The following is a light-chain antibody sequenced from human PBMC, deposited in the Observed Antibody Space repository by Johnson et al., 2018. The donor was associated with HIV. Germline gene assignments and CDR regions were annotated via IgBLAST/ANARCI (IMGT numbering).Light chain of an antibody. CDR2: ENN. V-gene: IGLV1-51*02. Sequence: QSVLTQPPSVSAAPGQKVTVSCSGSSSNIGSNDVSWYQQFPGAAPKLLIYENNKRPSGIPDRFSASKSGTSATLGITGLQTGDEADYYCGTWDSSLSVYVFGTGTKVTVL. J-gene: IGLJ1*01. CDR1: SSNIGSND. CDR3: GTWDSSLSVYV.